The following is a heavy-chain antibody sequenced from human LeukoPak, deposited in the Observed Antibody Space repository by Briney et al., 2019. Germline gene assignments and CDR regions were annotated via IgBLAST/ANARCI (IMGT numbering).Heavy chain of an antibody. J-gene: IGHJ5*02. V-gene: IGHV1-69*13. CDR2: IIPIFGTA. CDR3: ARDSKSGAGSYFSGWFDP. CDR1: GGTFSSYA. D-gene: IGHD1-26*01. Sequence: SVKVSCKASGGTFSSYAISWVRQAPGQGLEWMGGIIPIFGTANYAQKFQGRVTITADESTSTAYMELSSLRSEDTAVYYCARDSKSGAGSYFSGWFDPWGQGTLVTVSS.